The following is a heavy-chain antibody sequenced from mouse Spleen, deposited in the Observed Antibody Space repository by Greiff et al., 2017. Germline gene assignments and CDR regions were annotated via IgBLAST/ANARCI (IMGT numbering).Heavy chain of an antibody. Sequence: VQLQQSGAELVRPGASVKLSCTASGFNIKDDYMHWVKQRPEQGLEWIGWIDPENGDTEYASKFQGKATITADTSSNTAYLQLSSLTSEDTAVYYCTTNYGYGYWGQGTTLTVSS. CDR1: GFNIKDDY. CDR3: TTNYGYGY. V-gene: IGHV14-4*01. D-gene: IGHD1-2*01. CDR2: IDPENGDT. J-gene: IGHJ2*01.